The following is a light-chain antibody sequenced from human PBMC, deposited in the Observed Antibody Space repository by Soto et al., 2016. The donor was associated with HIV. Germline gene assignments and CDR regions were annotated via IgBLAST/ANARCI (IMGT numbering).Light chain of an antibody. CDR3: QQYQTEEGT. V-gene: IGKV1-5*03. CDR1: QSISSW. J-gene: IGKJ1*01. CDR2: KAS. Sequence: DIQMTQSPSTLSASVGDRVTITCRASQSISSWVAWYQQKPGKAPNLLIYKASNLESGVPSRFSGGGSGTEFTLTISSQQPDDFATYYCQQYQTEEGTFGQGTTVEIK.